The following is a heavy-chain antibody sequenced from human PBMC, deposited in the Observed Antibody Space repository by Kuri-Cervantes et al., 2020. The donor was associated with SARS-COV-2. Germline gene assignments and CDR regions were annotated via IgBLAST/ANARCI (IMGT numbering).Heavy chain of an antibody. D-gene: IGHD6-19*01. V-gene: IGHV3-30*02. CDR2: TQYDGSSK. CDR1: GFRFSSYG. CDR3: AKDWGAGQWLEYYYYMDV. Sequence: GESLKISCAASGFRFSSYGMHWVRQAPGKGLEWVASTQYDGSSKYYADSVKGRFTISRDNSKNTLYLQMNSLRAEDTAVYYCAKDWGAGQWLEYYYYMDVWGKGTTVTVSS. J-gene: IGHJ6*03.